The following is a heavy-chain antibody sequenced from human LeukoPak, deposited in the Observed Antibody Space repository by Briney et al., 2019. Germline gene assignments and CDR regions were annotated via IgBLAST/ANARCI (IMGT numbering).Heavy chain of an antibody. CDR2: IYYSGST. D-gene: IGHD1-26*01. CDR3: ARLESSVGKWELRSDWFDP. V-gene: IGHV4-39*01. J-gene: IGHJ5*02. Sequence: KPSETLSLTCTVSGGSISNSSYYWGWIRQPPGKGLEWIGSIYYSGSTYYNPSLKSRVTISVDTSKNQFSLKLSSVTAADTAVYYCARLESSVGKWELRSDWFDPWGQGTLVTVSS. CDR1: GGSISNSSYY.